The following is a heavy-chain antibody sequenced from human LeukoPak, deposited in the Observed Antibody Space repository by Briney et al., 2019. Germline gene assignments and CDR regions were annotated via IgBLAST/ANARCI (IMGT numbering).Heavy chain of an antibody. Sequence: GGSLRLSCAASGFTFSSYAMHWVRQAPGKGLEWVAVISYDGSNKYYADSVKGRFTISRDNSKNTLYLQMNSLRGEDTAVYYCARASVLLWFGDRKGGFDYWGQGTLVTVSS. CDR1: GFTFSSYA. CDR3: ARASVLLWFGDRKGGFDY. V-gene: IGHV3-30-3*01. D-gene: IGHD3-10*01. J-gene: IGHJ4*02. CDR2: ISYDGSNK.